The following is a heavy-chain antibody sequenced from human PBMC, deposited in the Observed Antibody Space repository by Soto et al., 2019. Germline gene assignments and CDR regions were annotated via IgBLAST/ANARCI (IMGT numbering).Heavy chain of an antibody. J-gene: IGHJ1*01. CDR3: ARDLGIGVAGTTPNQH. D-gene: IGHD6-19*01. CDR2: INPNSGGT. CDR1: GYTFTGYY. V-gene: IGHV1-2*04. Sequence: ASVKVSCKASGYTFTGYYMHWVRQAPGQGLEWMGWINPNSGGTNYAQKFQGWVTMTRDTSISTAYMELSRLRSDDTAVYYCARDLGIGVAGTTPNQHWGQGTLVTVSS.